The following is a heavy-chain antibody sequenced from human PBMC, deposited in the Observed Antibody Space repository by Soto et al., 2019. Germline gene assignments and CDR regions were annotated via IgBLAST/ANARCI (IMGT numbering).Heavy chain of an antibody. D-gene: IGHD3-10*01. Sequence: EVQLVQSGAEVKKPGESLTISCKGSGYSFTSYWIGWARQMPGKGLEWMGIIYPGDSDTRYSPSFQGQVTISADKSISTAYLQWSSLKASDTAMYYCARAMVRGKNYYGMDVWGQGTTVTVSS. J-gene: IGHJ6*02. CDR3: ARAMVRGKNYYGMDV. V-gene: IGHV5-51*03. CDR2: IYPGDSDT. CDR1: GYSFTSYW.